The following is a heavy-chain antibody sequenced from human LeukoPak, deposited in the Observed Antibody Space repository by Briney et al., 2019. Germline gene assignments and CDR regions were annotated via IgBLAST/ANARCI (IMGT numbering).Heavy chain of an antibody. D-gene: IGHD3-22*01. CDR1: GGSVSDYY. V-gene: IGHV4-59*02. Sequence: SETLSLTCTISGGSVSDYYWSWIRQSPGKGLEWIGYIYHTGSTSYSPSLKSRVTISVDTSKNQFSLKLSSVTAADTAVYYCARSLLMNYYDSSGLFDYWGQGTLVTVSS. CDR3: ARSLLMNYYDSSGLFDY. J-gene: IGHJ4*02. CDR2: IYHTGST.